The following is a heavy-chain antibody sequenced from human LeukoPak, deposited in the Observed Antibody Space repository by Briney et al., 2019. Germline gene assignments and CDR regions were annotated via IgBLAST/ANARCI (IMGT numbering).Heavy chain of an antibody. V-gene: IGHV3-74*01. CDR2: INSDGSST. Sequence: GGSLRLSCAASGFTFSSNWMHWVRKAPGQGLEWVSRINSDGSSTSYADFVKGRFTISRDNAKNTLYLQMNSLRAEDTAVYYCGSKYYYDAFDIWGQGTMVTVSS. D-gene: IGHD3-10*01. CDR1: GFTFSSNW. J-gene: IGHJ3*02. CDR3: GSKYYYDAFDI.